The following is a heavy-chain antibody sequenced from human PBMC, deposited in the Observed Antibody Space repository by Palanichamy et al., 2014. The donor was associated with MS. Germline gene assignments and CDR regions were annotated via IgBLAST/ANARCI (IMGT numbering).Heavy chain of an antibody. CDR1: GYTFTTYN. CDR3: ARITSGTQKLDP. D-gene: IGHD1-1*01. V-gene: IGHV1-8*01. Sequence: QVQLVQSGAEVKRPGASVKLSCRTSGYTFTTYNIDWVRQAPGQGLEWMGWMNPDTGNTGGAQKFQGRVTMTRDTSISTAYLELRSLTSEDTAVYYCARITSGTQKLDPWGQGTLVTVSS. CDR2: MNPDTGNT. J-gene: IGHJ5*02.